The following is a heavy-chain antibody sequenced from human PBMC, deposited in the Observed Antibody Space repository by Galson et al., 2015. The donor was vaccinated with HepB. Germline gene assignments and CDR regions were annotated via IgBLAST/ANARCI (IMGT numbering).Heavy chain of an antibody. V-gene: IGHV1-69*13. CDR2: IIPIFGTA. CDR3: ARSPYCSSTSCYLVGNGMDV. J-gene: IGHJ6*02. Sequence: SVKVSCKASGYTFTTFYIHWVRQAPGQGLEWMGGIIPIFGTANYAQKFQGRVTMTADESTSTAYMELSSLRSEDTAVYYCARSPYCSSTSCYLVGNGMDVWGQGTTVTVSS. CDR1: GYTFTTFY. D-gene: IGHD2-2*01.